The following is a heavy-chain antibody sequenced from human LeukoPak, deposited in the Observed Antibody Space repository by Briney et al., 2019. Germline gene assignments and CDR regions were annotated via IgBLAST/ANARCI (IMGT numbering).Heavy chain of an antibody. CDR1: GFTFTYHW. J-gene: IGHJ4*02. D-gene: IGHD3-10*01. CDR3: GRDAVFGSGSIDY. CDR2: IRSDGGET. V-gene: IGHV3-74*01. Sequence: GGSLRLSCAASGFTFTYHWMHWVRQGPGKGLVWVSRIRSDGGETNYADSVKGRFTISRDNAKNTLYLQMNSLGAEDTAVYYCGRDAVFGSGSIDYWGQGVLVTVSS.